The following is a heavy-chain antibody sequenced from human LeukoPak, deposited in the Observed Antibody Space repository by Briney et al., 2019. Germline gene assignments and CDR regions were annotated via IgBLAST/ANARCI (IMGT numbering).Heavy chain of an antibody. CDR3: ARAPYYYDTSGYPIYYFDY. CDR1: GVSVSSYY. CDR2: IYYSGST. D-gene: IGHD3-22*01. Sequence: SETLSLTCTVSGVSVSSYYWSWIRQPPGKGLEWIGYIYYSGSTTYNPSLKSRVTISVDTSKNQFSLKLSSVTAADTAVYYCARAPYYYDTSGYPIYYFDYWGQGTLVTVSS. J-gene: IGHJ4*02. V-gene: IGHV4-59*02.